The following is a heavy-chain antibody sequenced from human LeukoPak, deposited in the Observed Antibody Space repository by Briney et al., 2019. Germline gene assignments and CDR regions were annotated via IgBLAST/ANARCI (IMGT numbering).Heavy chain of an antibody. CDR2: ISHSGST. CDR3: AKTARVPHI. J-gene: IGHJ4*02. D-gene: IGHD2-2*01. V-gene: IGHV4-34*01. CDR1: GGSFSGYY. Sequence: PSETLSLTCAVYGGSFSGYYWNWIRQPPGKGLEWIGEISHSGSTHYNPSLKSRVTMSVDTSKNQFSMKLSSVTAADTAVYYCAKTARVPHIWGQGTLVTVSS.